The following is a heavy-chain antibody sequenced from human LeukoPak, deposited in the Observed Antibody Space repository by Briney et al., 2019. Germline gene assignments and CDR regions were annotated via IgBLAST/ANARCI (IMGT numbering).Heavy chain of an antibody. V-gene: IGHV3-74*01. CDR1: GFTFTDYW. CDR2: INTDTRGA. D-gene: IGHD3-16*01. J-gene: IGHJ4*02. Sequence: PGGSLRRSCSASGFTFTDYWRHWVAQVPGEGLVWGSIINTDTRGAYYADSVKGRFNISRDNAKSTLYMQMESLRAEDTAVYYCARAGAYHFDNWGQGTLVTVSS. CDR3: ARAGAYHFDN.